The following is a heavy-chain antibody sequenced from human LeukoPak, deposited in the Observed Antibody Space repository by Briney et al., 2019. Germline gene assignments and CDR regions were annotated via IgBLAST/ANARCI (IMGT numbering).Heavy chain of an antibody. CDR2: IYYTGYT. V-gene: IGHV4-59*12. CDR1: GGSISSYY. CDR3: ATIVPYCSGGSCYAPNWFDP. Sequence: SETLSLTCTVSGGSISSYYWNWNRQSPGKGLEWIGYIYYTGYTNYNPSLKSRVTISVGTSKKQFSLQLSSVTAADTAVYYCATIVPYCSGGSCYAPNWFDPWGQGTLVTVSS. D-gene: IGHD2-15*01. J-gene: IGHJ5*02.